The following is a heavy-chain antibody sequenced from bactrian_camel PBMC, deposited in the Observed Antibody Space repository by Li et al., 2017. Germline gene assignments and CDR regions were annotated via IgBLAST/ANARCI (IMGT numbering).Heavy chain of an antibody. Sequence: VQLVESGGGLVQPGGSLRLSCAASGFTLSSYRTYWVRQAPGKGLEWVSSINSGGDSTYYADSVKGRLTISRDNAKNTLYLQWNSLKTEDTAMYYCAKDYVDGLGIDYWGQGTQVTVS. J-gene: IGHJ4*01. CDR2: INSGGDST. CDR3: AKDYVDGLGIDY. D-gene: IGHD5*01. CDR1: GFTLSSYR. V-gene: IGHV3S1*01.